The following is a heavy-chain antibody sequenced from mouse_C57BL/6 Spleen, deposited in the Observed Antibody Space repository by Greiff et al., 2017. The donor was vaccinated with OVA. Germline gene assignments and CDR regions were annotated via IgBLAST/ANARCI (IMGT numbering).Heavy chain of an antibody. Sequence: EVQGVESGGGLVKPGGSLKLSCAASGFTFSDYGMHWVRQAPEKGLEWVAYISSGSSTIYSAETVKGRFTISRDNAKNILFLQMTCLGSEDTAMYYCARGANWGTPDYWGQGTTLTVSS. CDR2: ISSGSSTI. CDR1: GFTFSDYG. D-gene: IGHD4-1*01. CDR3: ARGANWGTPDY. J-gene: IGHJ2*01. V-gene: IGHV5-17*01.